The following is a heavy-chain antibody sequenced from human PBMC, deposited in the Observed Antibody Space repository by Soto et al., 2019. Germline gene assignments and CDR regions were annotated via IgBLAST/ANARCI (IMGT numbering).Heavy chain of an antibody. D-gene: IGHD6-13*01. CDR2: ISRSASTI. V-gene: IGHV3-11*01. J-gene: IGHJ4*02. Sequence: QVQLVESGGGLVKPGGSLRLSCAASGFTFSDYYMSWIRQAPGKGLEWISYISRSASTIYYADSVKGRFTISRDNAKNSLDRQMNSLRAEDTAVDYWARKPYSRSWTDYWGQGTLVTVSS. CDR3: ARKPYSRSWTDY. CDR1: GFTFSDYY.